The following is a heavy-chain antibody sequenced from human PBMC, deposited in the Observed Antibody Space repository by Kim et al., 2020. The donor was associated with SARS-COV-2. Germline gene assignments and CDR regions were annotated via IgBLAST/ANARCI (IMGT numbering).Heavy chain of an antibody. CDR1: GDSISRSTYY. CDR3: ARDWATPGRGDP. V-gene: IGHV4-39*07. D-gene: IGHD1-1*01. CDR2: IYYGGDT. J-gene: IGHJ5*02. Sequence: SETLSLTCTVSGDSISRSTYYWAWVRQPPGKGLEWIGSIYYGGDTSYNPSLKSRVTISVDTSKNHFSLNLTSVTAADTAVYYCARDWATPGRGDPWGQGTLVIAS.